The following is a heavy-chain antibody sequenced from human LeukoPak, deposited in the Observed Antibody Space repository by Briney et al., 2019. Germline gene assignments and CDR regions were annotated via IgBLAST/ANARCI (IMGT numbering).Heavy chain of an antibody. CDR3: AREDTYRFDY. V-gene: IGHV3-30*04. D-gene: IGHD3-16*02. CDR2: ISYDGSNK. Sequence: GGSLRLSCTASGFTFSNYAMHWVRQAPGKGLEWVAVISYDGSNKYYADSVKGRFTISRDNSKNTLYLQMNSLRAEDTAVYYCAREDTYRFDYWGQGALVTVSS. J-gene: IGHJ4*02. CDR1: GFTFSNYA.